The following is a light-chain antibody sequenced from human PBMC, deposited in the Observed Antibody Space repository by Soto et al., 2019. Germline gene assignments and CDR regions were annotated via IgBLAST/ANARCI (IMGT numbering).Light chain of an antibody. Sequence: QSVLTQPASVSGSPGQSIIISCAGTSSDVGSYNLVSWYQQHPGKVPKLMIYEATKRPSGVSNRFSGSKSGNTASLTISGRQAEDEADYYCCSYAGANTYVVFGGGTQLTVL. CDR1: SSDVGSYNL. CDR2: EAT. V-gene: IGLV2-23*01. CDR3: CSYAGANTYVV. J-gene: IGLJ2*01.